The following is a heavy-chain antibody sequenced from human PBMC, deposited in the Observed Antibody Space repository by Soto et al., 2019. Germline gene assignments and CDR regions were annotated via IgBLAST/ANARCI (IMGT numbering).Heavy chain of an antibody. D-gene: IGHD3-10*01. Sequence: PGESLKISCKGPGHLFNYHWIGWVCQTPGKSLEWMGLIFTRDSETKTSPSFLGHVSFSVDNSINTVYLQWTSLKTTDTGIYFCSRGYFGLGHGYDLWGQGTLVTVSS. CDR3: SRGYFGLGHGYDL. CDR1: GHLFNYHW. J-gene: IGHJ4*02. CDR2: IFTRDSET. V-gene: IGHV5-51*01.